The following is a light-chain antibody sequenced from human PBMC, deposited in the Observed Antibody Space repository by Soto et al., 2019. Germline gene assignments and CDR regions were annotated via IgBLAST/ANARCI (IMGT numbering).Light chain of an antibody. CDR2: DVT. Sequence: QSALTQPASVSGSPGQSITISCTGSSSDIGGYNYVSWYQQHPGKAPKLIIYDVTYRPSGLSYRFPAAKSGSTASLTISGLQPEDGADYYCSSYSGSTTHILFGGGTKLTVL. V-gene: IGLV2-14*01. J-gene: IGLJ2*01. CDR1: SSDIGGYNY. CDR3: SSYSGSTTHIL.